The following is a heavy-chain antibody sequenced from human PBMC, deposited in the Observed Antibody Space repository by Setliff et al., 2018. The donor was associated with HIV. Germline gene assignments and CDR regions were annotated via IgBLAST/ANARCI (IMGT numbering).Heavy chain of an antibody. V-gene: IGHV3-7*01. CDR2: IKQDGSEK. J-gene: IGHJ4*02. CDR3: ASSSAAGTGEFDY. CDR1: GFTFSSYW. Sequence: QPGGSLRLSCAASGFTFSSYWMSWVRQAPGKGLEWVANIKQDGSEKYYVDSVKGRFTISRDNAKNSLYLQMNSLRAEDTAVYYCASSSAAGTGEFDYWGQGTLVTVSS. D-gene: IGHD6-13*01.